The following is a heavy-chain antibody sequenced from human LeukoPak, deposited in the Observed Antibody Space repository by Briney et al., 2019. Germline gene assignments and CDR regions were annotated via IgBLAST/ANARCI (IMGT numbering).Heavy chain of an antibody. CDR1: GGSISGYY. Sequence: SETLSLTCTVSGGSISGYYWSWIRQSPGKRLEWIAYISFTGNTNYNPSLKSRVTISLDTSKTHFSLTLSSLTAADTAVYYCARGPFNAFDIWGQGTMVTVSS. CDR2: ISFTGNT. CDR3: ARGPFNAFDI. V-gene: IGHV4-59*08. J-gene: IGHJ3*02.